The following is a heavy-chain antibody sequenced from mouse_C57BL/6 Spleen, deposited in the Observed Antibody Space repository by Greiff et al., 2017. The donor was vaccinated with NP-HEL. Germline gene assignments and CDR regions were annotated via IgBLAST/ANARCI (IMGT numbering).Heavy chain of an antibody. Sequence: VQLQQSGAELVRPGASVKLSCTASGFNIKDYYMHWVKQRPEQGLEWIGRIDPEDGDTEYAPKFQGKATMTADTSSNTAYLQLSSLTSEDTAVYYCTIYYGNQAWFAYWGQGTLVTVSA. CDR1: GFNIKDYY. V-gene: IGHV14-1*01. CDR3: TIYYGNQAWFAY. D-gene: IGHD2-1*01. CDR2: IDPEDGDT. J-gene: IGHJ3*01.